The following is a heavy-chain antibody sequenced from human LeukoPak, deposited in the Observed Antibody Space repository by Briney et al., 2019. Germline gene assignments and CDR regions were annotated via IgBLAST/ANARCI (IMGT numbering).Heavy chain of an antibody. J-gene: IGHJ4*02. V-gene: IGHV4-34*01. CDR3: AVDFWSGYYRMDY. D-gene: IGHD3-3*01. CDR1: GGSFSDYY. CDR2: INHSGST. Sequence: SETLSLTCAVYGGSFSDYYWSWIRQPPGKGLEWIGKINHSGSTNYNPSLKSRVTISVDTSKNQFSLKLSSVTAADTAVYYCAVDFWSGYYRMDYWGQGTLVTVSS.